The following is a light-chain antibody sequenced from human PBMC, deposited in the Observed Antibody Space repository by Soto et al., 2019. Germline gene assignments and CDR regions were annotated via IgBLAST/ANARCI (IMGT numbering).Light chain of an antibody. CDR2: DAS. Sequence: EIVLTQSPGTLSLSPGERATLSCRASQSVSNSYLAWYQQKHGQAPRLLIYDASTRDTGSPARFSGSRSGTEFTLTISSLQSEDYAVYYCQPYNDWPSWTFGQGTKVDIK. CDR3: QPYNDWPSWT. J-gene: IGKJ1*01. V-gene: IGKV3D-15*01. CDR1: QSVSNSY.